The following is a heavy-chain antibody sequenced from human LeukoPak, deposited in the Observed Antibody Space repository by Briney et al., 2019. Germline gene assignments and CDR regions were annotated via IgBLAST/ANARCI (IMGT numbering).Heavy chain of an antibody. CDR2: IRYDGSNK. D-gene: IGHD2-15*01. CDR3: AKAPNLVAAPDY. CDR1: GFTLSNYG. V-gene: IGHV3-30*02. Sequence: GGSLRLSCAASGFTLSNYGMHWVRQAPGKGLEWVAFIRYDGSNKYYGDSVKGRFTISRDNSKNTLYLQMNSLRAEDTAVYYCAKAPNLVAAPDYWGQGTLVTVSS. J-gene: IGHJ4*02.